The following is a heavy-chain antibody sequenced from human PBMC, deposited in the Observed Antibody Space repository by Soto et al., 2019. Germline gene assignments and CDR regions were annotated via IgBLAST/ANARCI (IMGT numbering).Heavy chain of an antibody. V-gene: IGHV4-4*02. CDR1: GGSISSSHW. CDR2: ISHSGTS. J-gene: IGHJ3*01. Sequence: QVQLQESGPGLVKPSGTLSLTCAVSGGSISSSHWWTWVRQSPGKGLEYIGDISHSGTSNSYPSLKSRVTLSVDKSKNHFSLTLTSVTAADTAVYYCARVVLTITRGAFDAWGQGTLVIVSS. CDR3: ARVVLTITRGAFDA. D-gene: IGHD3-9*01.